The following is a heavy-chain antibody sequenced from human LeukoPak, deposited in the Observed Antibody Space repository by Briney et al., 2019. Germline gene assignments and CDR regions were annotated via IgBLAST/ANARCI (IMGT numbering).Heavy chain of an antibody. J-gene: IGHJ6*03. Sequence: ASVKVSCKASGYTFTTYGVTWVRQAPGQGLEWVAWINPHNGNTNYAQNLQGRATVTTDASTSTAYMELRNLRSDDTALYYCARATRGFYYYMDVWGKGTTVTVS. V-gene: IGHV1-18*01. CDR2: INPHNGNT. CDR3: ARATRGFYYYMDV. CDR1: GYTFTTYG.